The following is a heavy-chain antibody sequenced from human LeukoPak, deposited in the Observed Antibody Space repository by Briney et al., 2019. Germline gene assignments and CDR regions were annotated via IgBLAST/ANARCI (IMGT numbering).Heavy chain of an antibody. CDR2: INHSGST. D-gene: IGHD3-10*01. J-gene: IGHJ4*02. CDR1: GGSISSYY. CDR3: ARGGGSGSLSSDY. V-gene: IGHV4-34*01. Sequence: SETLSLTCTVSGGSISSYYWSWIRQPPGKGLEWIGEINHSGSTNYNPSLKSRVTISVDTSKSQFSLKLSSVTAADTAVYYCARGGGSGSLSSDYWGQGTLVTVSS.